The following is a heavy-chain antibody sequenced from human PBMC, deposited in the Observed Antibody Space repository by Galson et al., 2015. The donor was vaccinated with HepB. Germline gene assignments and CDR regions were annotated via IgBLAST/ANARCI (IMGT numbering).Heavy chain of an antibody. V-gene: IGHV3-21*01. CDR3: ARVEMLGWFGELLTDPSDH. CDR2: ISSSSSYI. CDR1: GFTFSSYS. J-gene: IGHJ4*02. D-gene: IGHD3-10*01. Sequence: SLRLSCAASGFTFSSYSMNWVRQAPGKGLEWVSSISSSSSYIYYADSVKGRFTISRDNAKNSLYLQMNSLRAEDTAVYYCARVEMLGWFGELLTDPSDHWGQGTLVTVSS.